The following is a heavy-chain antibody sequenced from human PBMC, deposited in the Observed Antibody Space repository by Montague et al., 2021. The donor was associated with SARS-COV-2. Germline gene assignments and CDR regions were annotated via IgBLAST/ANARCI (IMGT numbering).Heavy chain of an antibody. CDR2: VIHSGTT. Sequence: SETLSLTCHVYGASFSGYYWSWVRQSPGKGLEWIGEVIHSGTTNYNPSLKGRVTISIDSSNDRFSLRLTSLTAADTGVYYCARGEFLYYGSGNYYRSALDDWGQGTTVTVSS. D-gene: IGHD3-10*01. CDR1: GASFSGYY. CDR3: ARGEFLYYGSGNYYRSALDD. J-gene: IGHJ6*02. V-gene: IGHV4-34*12.